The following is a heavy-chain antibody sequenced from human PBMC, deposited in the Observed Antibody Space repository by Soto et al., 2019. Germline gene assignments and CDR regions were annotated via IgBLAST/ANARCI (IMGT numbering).Heavy chain of an antibody. CDR3: AHEAHSTYNWNDAGWFDP. D-gene: IGHD1-1*01. CDR1: GFSLSTSGVG. J-gene: IGHJ5*02. CDR2: IYWDDDK. Sequence: SGPTLVNPTQTLTLTCTFSGFSLSTSGVGVGWIRQPPGKALEWLALIYWDDDKRYSPSLKSRLTITKDTSKNQVVLTMTNMDPVDTATYYCAHEAHSTYNWNDAGWFDPWGQGTLVTVSS. V-gene: IGHV2-5*02.